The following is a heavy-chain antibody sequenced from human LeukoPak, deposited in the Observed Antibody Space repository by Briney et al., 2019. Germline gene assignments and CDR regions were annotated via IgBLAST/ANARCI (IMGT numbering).Heavy chain of an antibody. V-gene: IGHV4-59*01. CDR1: GGSISNYY. J-gene: IGHJ6*03. Sequence: PSETLSLTCTVSGGSISNYYWSWIRQPPGRGLEWIGYTYYSGSTKYNPSLKSRVTISVDTSKTQFSLRLSSVTAADTAVYYCARDWGVSARPGYMDVWGKGATVTVSS. CDR3: ARDWGVSARPGYMDV. CDR2: TYYSGST. D-gene: IGHD2-2*01.